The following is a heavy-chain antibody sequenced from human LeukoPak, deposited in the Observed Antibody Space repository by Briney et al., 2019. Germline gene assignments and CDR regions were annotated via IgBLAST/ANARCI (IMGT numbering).Heavy chain of an antibody. V-gene: IGHV3-30*18. Sequence: GGSLRLSCAASGFTFSSYGMHWVRQAPGKGLEWVAVISYDGSNKYYADSVKGRFTISRDNSKNTLYLQMNSLRAEDTAVYYCAKENGDYGALDYWGQGTLVTVSS. CDR3: AKENGDYGALDY. CDR1: GFTFSSYG. CDR2: ISYDGSNK. D-gene: IGHD4-17*01. J-gene: IGHJ4*02.